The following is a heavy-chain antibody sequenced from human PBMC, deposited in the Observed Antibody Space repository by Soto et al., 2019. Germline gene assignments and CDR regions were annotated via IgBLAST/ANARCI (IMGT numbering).Heavy chain of an antibody. D-gene: IGHD3-10*01. J-gene: IGHJ6*02. V-gene: IGHV1-8*01. CDR3: ARVNYDGSGSYEDFYYYYGLDV. CDR1: GYTFSTYD. Sequence: QVQLLQSGAEVKKPGASVKVSFKASGYTFSTYDINWVRQAPGQGLEWMGWMNPHSCDTGYAQKFLGRVTMTRDSSIRIGYMELSSLSSESTAVYYCARVNYDGSGSYEDFYYYYGLDVWGQGTTVTVSS. CDR2: MNPHSCDT.